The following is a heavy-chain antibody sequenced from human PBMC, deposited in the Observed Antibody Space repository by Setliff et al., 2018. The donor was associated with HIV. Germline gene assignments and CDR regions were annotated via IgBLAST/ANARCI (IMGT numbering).Heavy chain of an antibody. J-gene: IGHJ4*02. D-gene: IGHD3-3*01. CDR1: GYIFTDYY. Sequence: GASVKVSCKASGYIFTDYYIHWVRQAPGQGLEWMGWINPNGGYTNYAQKFLGRVTMTQHTSFTTAYLELSRLGSDDTAVYYCAADNYNCNSFDSWGQGSLVTVSS. CDR3: AADNYNCNSFDS. V-gene: IGHV1-2*02. CDR2: INPNGGYT.